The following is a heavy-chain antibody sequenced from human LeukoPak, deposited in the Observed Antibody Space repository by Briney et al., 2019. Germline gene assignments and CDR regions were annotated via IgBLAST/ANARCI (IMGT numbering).Heavy chain of an antibody. CDR2: ISGSGGST. Sequence: PGGSLRLSCAASGSTFSSYAMSWVRQAPGEGLEWVSAISGSGGSTYYADSVKGRFTISRDNSKNTLYLQMNSLRAEDTAVYYCAKDGGYCSGGRRCWVYYYGMDVWGQGTTVTVSS. J-gene: IGHJ6*02. D-gene: IGHD2-15*01. V-gene: IGHV3-23*01. CDR3: AKDGGYCSGGRRCWVYYYGMDV. CDR1: GSTFSSYA.